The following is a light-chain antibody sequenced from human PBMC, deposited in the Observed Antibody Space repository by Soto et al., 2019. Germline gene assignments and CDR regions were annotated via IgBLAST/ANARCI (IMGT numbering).Light chain of an antibody. J-gene: IGLJ2*01. CDR3: SSYAGSNNLV. V-gene: IGLV2-8*01. CDR1: ISDVGGYNY. CDR2: EVS. Sequence: QSVLTQPPSASGSPGQSVTISCTGTISDVGGYNYVSWYQQHPGKAPKRMIYEVSKRPSGVPDRFSGSKSGNTASLTVSGLQAEDEADYYCSSYAGSNNLVFGGGTKLTVL.